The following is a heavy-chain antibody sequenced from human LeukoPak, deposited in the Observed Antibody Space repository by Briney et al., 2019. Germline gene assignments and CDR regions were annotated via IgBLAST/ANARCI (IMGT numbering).Heavy chain of an antibody. V-gene: IGHV2-5*02. CDR2: IFWDDDK. CDR1: GFSLSTSGVG. J-gene: IGHJ4*02. Sequence: SGPTLVNPTQTLTLTCTFSGFSLSTSGVGVGWIRQPPEKALEWLALIFWDDDKRYSPSLKSRLTITKDTSKNQVVLTMTNMDPVDTATYFCAHIRRDGYCPYFAYWGQGTLVTVSS. CDR3: AHIRRDGYCPYFAY. D-gene: IGHD5-24*01.